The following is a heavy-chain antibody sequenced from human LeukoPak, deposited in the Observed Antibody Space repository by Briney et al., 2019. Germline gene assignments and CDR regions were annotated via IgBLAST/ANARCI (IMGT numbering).Heavy chain of an antibody. J-gene: IGHJ4*02. CDR1: GGSFSGYY. V-gene: IGHV4-34*01. Sequence: PSETLPLTCAVYGGSFSGYYWSWIRQPPGKGLEWIGEINHSGSTNYNPSLKSRVTISVDTSKNQFSLKLSSVTAADTAVYYCARKRGYSGYDFDYWGQGTLVTVSS. D-gene: IGHD5-12*01. CDR3: ARKRGYSGYDFDY. CDR2: INHSGST.